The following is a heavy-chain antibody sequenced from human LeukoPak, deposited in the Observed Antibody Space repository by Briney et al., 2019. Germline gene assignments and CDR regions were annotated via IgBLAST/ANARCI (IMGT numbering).Heavy chain of an antibody. J-gene: IGHJ3*02. D-gene: IGHD4-17*01. V-gene: IGHV3-23*01. CDR3: AKDGYGDYGRRGAFDI. CDR1: GFTSSIYA. CDR2: ISASGGST. Sequence: PGGSLRLSCAASGFTSSIYAMSWARQAPGKGLEWVSVISASGGSTYYADSVKGRFTISRDNSKNTLYLQMNSLRAEDTAAYYCAKDGYGDYGRRGAFDIWGQGTVVTVSS.